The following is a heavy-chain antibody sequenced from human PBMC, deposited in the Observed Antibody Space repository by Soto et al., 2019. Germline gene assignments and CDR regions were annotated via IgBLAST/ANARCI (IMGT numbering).Heavy chain of an antibody. J-gene: IGHJ4*02. CDR2: IYYSGST. CDR1: GGSISSGDYY. D-gene: IGHD2-21*02. CDR3: ARTNCGGDCSLRMDVDY. Sequence: QVQLQESGPGLVKPSQTLSLTCTVSGGSISSGDYYWSWIRQPPGKGLEWIGYIYYSGSTYYNPSLMSRVTISVDTSKNQFSLKLSSVTAADTAVYYCARTNCGGDCSLRMDVDYWGQGTLVTVSS. V-gene: IGHV4-30-4*01.